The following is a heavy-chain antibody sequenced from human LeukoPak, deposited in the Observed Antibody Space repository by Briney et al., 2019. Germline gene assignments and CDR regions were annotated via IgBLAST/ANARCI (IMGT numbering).Heavy chain of an antibody. Sequence: PGGSLRLSCVASGFTFSSHSMNWVRQAPGKGLEWVSAISGSGGSTYYADSVKGRFTISRDISKNTLYLQMNSLRTEDTAVYYCAKRQSREFDYWGQGTLVTVSS. CDR1: GFTFSSHS. CDR3: AKRQSREFDY. CDR2: ISGSGGST. V-gene: IGHV3-23*01. J-gene: IGHJ4*02.